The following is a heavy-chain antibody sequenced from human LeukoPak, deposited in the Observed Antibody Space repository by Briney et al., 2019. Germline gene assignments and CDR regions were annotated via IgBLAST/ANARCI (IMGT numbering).Heavy chain of an antibody. V-gene: IGHV4-61*02. D-gene: IGHD1-26*01. J-gene: IGHJ4*02. CDR1: GGSISSGSYY. Sequence: SQTLSLTCTVSGGSISSGSYYWSWIRQPAGKGLEWIGRIYTSGSTNYNPSLKSRVTISVDTSKNQFSLKLSSVTAADTAVYYCAKDRWAGGSYFLGYWGQGTLVTVSS. CDR2: IYTSGST. CDR3: AKDRWAGGSYFLGY.